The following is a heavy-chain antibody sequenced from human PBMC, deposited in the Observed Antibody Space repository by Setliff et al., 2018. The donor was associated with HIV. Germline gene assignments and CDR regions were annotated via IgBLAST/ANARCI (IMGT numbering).Heavy chain of an antibody. CDR2: ISYSGTT. V-gene: IGHV4-59*08. CDR3: ARRRPPPTGSYSKYYMDV. J-gene: IGHJ6*03. Sequence: SETLSLTCTVSGGSISSYYWGWIRQPPGKGLEWIGHISYSGTTNYNPSLKSRVTISVDTSKNQFSLKLNSVTAADAAVYYCARRRPPPTGSYSKYYMDVWGTGTTVTVSS. CDR1: GGSISSYY. D-gene: IGHD1-26*01.